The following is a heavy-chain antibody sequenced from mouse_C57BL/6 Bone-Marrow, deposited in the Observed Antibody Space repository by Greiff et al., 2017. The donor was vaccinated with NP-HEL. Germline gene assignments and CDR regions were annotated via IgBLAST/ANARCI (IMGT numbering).Heavy chain of an antibody. CDR1: GYTFTSYW. Sequence: QVQLQQSGAELVMPGASVKLSCKASGYTFTSYWMHWVKQRPGTGLEWIGEIDPSDSYTNYNQKFKGKSTLTVDKSSSTAYMQLSSLTSEDSAVYYCARRFGDWGQGTTLTVSS. CDR2: IDPSDSYT. CDR3: ARRFGD. J-gene: IGHJ2*01. V-gene: IGHV1-69*01.